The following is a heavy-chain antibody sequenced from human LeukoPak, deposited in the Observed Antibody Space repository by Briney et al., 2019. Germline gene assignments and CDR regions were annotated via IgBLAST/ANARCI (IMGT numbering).Heavy chain of an antibody. CDR1: GYTFTGYY. D-gene: IGHD6-19*01. J-gene: IGHJ6*02. Sequence: GASVKVSCKASGYTFTGYYMHWVRQAPGQGLEWMGWINPNSGGTNYAQKFQGWVTMTRDTSISTAYMELSRLRSDDTAMYYCARQWLVQGLVGYYYYGMDVWGQGTTVTVSS. V-gene: IGHV1-2*04. CDR3: ARQWLVQGLVGYYYYGMDV. CDR2: INPNSGGT.